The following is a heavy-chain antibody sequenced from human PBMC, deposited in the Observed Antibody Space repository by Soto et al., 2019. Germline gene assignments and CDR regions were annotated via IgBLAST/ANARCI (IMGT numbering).Heavy chain of an antibody. CDR3: AKEYYGDYGHYYYYGMDV. CDR2: ISYDGSNK. V-gene: IGHV3-30*18. Sequence: LRLSCAASGFTFSSYGMHWVRQAPGKGLEWVAVISYDGSNKYYADSVKGRFTISRDNSKNTLYLQMNSLRAEDTAVYYCAKEYYGDYGHYYYYGMDVCGQGTTVTVSS. D-gene: IGHD4-17*01. CDR1: GFTFSSYG. J-gene: IGHJ6*02.